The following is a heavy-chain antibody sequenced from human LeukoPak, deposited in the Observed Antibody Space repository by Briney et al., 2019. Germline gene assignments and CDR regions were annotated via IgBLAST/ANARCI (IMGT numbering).Heavy chain of an antibody. D-gene: IGHD3-22*01. V-gene: IGHV4-59*12. CDR2: IYYSGST. J-gene: IGHJ4*02. Sequence: PSETLSLTCTVSGGSISSYYWSWIRQPPGKGLEWIGYIYYSGSTNYNPSLKSRVTISVDKSKNQFSLKLSSVTAADTAVYYCARGPKYYYDTSGYQYYFDYWGQGTLVTVSS. CDR3: ARGPKYYYDTSGYQYYFDY. CDR1: GGSISSYY.